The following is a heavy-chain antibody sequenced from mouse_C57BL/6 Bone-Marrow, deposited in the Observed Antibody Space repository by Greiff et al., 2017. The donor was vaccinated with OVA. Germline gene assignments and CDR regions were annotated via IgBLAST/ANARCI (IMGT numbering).Heavy chain of an antibody. CDR1: GYTFTSYW. CDR2: IDPSDSYT. D-gene: IGHD1-1*01. V-gene: IGHV1-69*01. CDR3: ARCLDTTGFDY. Sequence: QVQLQQPGAELVMPGASVKLSCKASGYTFTSYWMHWVKQRPGQGLEWIGEIDPSDSYTNYNQKFKGKSTLTVDKSSSTAYMQLSSLTSEDSAVYYCARCLDTTGFDYWGQGTTLTVSS. J-gene: IGHJ2*01.